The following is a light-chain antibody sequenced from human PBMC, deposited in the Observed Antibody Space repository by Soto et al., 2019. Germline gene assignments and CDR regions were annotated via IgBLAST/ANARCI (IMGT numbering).Light chain of an antibody. V-gene: IGLV1-40*01. CDR3: QYYESSLSGSV. J-gene: IGLJ1*01. CDR1: SSNIGAGYD. Sequence: QSVLTQPPSVSGAPGQRVTISCTGSSSNIGAGYDVHWYQQLPGTAPKLLIYGNSNRPSGVPDRFSGSKSGTSASLAITGLQAEDEADYYCQYYESSLSGSVFGTGTKVTVL. CDR2: GNS.